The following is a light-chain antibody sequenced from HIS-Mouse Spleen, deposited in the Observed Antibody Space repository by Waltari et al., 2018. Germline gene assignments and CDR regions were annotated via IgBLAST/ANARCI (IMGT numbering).Light chain of an antibody. Sequence: SYELTQPPSVSVSPGQTARITCSGDALPKKYAYGYQEKSGQAPVLVIYEDSKRPSGHPERFSGSSSGTIATLTISGAQVEDEADYYCYSTDSSGNHRVFGGGTKLTVL. V-gene: IGLV3-10*01. J-gene: IGLJ2*01. CDR2: EDS. CDR1: ALPKKY. CDR3: YSTDSSGNHRV.